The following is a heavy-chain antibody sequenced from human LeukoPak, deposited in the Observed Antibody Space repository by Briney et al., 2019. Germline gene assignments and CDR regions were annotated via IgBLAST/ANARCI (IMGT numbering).Heavy chain of an antibody. CDR2: IYTSGST. J-gene: IGHJ3*01. CDR1: GDSISTGSYF. Sequence: PSQTLSLTCTVSGDSISTGSYFWSWIRQPAGKGLEWIGRIYTSGSTNYNPSLKSRVTISLDTSNNHSSLKLISVTAADTALYYCAREVRSNDAFDVWGQGIMVNVAS. D-gene: IGHD3-10*01. CDR3: AREVRSNDAFDV. V-gene: IGHV4-61*02.